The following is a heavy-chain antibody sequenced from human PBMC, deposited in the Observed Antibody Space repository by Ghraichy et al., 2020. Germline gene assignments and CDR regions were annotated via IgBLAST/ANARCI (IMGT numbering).Heavy chain of an antibody. Sequence: SETLSLTCTVSGGSISSYYWSWIRQPPGKGLEWIRYIYHSGITIFIPSLKSRLTMSVDTSRNQFSLKLSSVTAADTAVYYCATVETGDANYWGQGTLVTVSS. CDR1: GGSISSYY. CDR3: ATVETGDANY. J-gene: IGHJ4*02. CDR2: IYHSGIT. V-gene: IGHV4-59*01. D-gene: IGHD7-27*01.